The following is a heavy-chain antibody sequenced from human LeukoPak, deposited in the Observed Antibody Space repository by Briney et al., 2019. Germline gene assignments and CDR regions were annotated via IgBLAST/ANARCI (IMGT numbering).Heavy chain of an antibody. J-gene: IGHJ4*02. V-gene: IGHV6-1*01. CDR1: GDSVSSNSAA. D-gene: IGHD3-16*01. CDR2: TYYRSKWYS. CDR3: ARDLSLRLDY. Sequence: SQTLSLTCAISGDSVSSNSAAWNWIRQSPLRGLEWLGRTYYRSKWYSEYAASVKSRITINPDTSKNQLSLQLNSVTPEDTAVYYCARDLSLRLDYWGQGTPVTVSS.